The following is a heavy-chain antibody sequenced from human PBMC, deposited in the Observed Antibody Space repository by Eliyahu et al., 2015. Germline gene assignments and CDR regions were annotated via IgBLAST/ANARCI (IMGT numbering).Heavy chain of an antibody. J-gene: IGHJ4*02. D-gene: IGHD3-22*01. CDR2: IYTSGST. V-gene: IGHV4-4*09. Sequence: QVQLQESGPGLVKPSETLSLTCTVSGGSISSYYWSWIRQPPGKGLEWIGYIYTSGSTNYNPSLKSRVTISVDTSKNQFSLKLSSVTAADTAVYYCARHYYDSSGFLLFDYWGQGTLVTVSS. CDR1: GGSISSYY. CDR3: ARHYYDSSGFLLFDY.